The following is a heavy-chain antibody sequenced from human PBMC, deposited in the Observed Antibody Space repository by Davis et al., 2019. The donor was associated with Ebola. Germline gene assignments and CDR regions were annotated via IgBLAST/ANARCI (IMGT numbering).Heavy chain of an antibody. CDR3: ARSLRLGELSTRGWFDP. CDR1: GGSISSYY. CDR2: IYYSGST. D-gene: IGHD3-16*02. J-gene: IGHJ5*02. V-gene: IGHV4-59*12. Sequence: MPSETLSLTCTVSGGSISSYYWSWIRQPPGKGLEWIGYIYYSGSTNYNPSLKSRVTISVDTSKNQFSLKLSSVTAADTAVYYCARSLRLGELSTRGWFDPWGQGTLVTVSS.